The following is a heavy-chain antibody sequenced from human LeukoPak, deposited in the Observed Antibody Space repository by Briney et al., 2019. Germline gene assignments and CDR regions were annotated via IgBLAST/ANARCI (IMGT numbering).Heavy chain of an antibody. CDR3: AREIVVPAAMRGYYYYYGMDV. D-gene: IGHD2-2*01. CDR2: ISDSGST. V-gene: IGHV4-59*01. J-gene: IGHJ6*02. CDR1: GGSISSYY. Sequence: PSETLSLTCTVSGGSISSYYWSWIRQPPGKGLEWIAYISDSGSTNYNPSLKSRVTISVDTSKSQISLKLSSVTAADTAVYYCAREIVVPAAMRGYYYYYGMDVWGQGTTVTVSS.